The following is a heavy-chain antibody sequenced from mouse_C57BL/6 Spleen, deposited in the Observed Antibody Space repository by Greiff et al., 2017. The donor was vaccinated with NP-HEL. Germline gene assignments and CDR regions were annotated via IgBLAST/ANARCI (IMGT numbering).Heavy chain of an antibody. CDR3: ESPSRQLRLRTMDY. Sequence: VQLQQSGAELAKPGASVKLSCKASGYTFTSYWMHWVKQRPGQGLEWIGYINPSSGYTKSNQKFKDKATLTADKSSSTAYMQLSSLTYEDSAVYYDESPSRQLRLRTMDYWGQGTSVTVSS. J-gene: IGHJ4*01. CDR1: GYTFTSYW. V-gene: IGHV1-7*01. CDR2: INPSSGYT. D-gene: IGHD3-2*02.